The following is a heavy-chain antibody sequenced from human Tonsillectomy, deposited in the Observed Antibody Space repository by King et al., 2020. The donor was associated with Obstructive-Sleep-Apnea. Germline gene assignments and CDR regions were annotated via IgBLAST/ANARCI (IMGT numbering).Heavy chain of an antibody. V-gene: IGHV3-15*01. CDR3: TTTPHYSSLDY. J-gene: IGHJ4*02. CDR2: IKSKTDGGKT. Sequence: VQLVESGGGLVKPGGSLRLSCAASGFTFSNAWMSWVRQAPGKGLEWVGRIKSKTDGGKTDYAAPVKGRFTTSRDDSKNTLYLQMNSLKTEDTAVFYCTTTPHYSSLDYWGQGTLVTVSS. CDR1: GFTFSNAW. D-gene: IGHD4-11*01.